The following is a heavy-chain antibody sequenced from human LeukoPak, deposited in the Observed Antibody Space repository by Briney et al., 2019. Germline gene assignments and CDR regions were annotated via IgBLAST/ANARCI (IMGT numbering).Heavy chain of an antibody. J-gene: IGHJ3*02. Sequence: ASVKVSCKASGYTFTNYGISWVRQAPGQGLEWMGWMNPNSGNTGYAQKFQGRVTMTRNTSISTAYMELSSLKSEDTAVYYCASHGYTDAFDIWGQGTMVTVSS. D-gene: IGHD5-24*01. CDR1: GYTFTNYG. V-gene: IGHV1-8*02. CDR2: MNPNSGNT. CDR3: ASHGYTDAFDI.